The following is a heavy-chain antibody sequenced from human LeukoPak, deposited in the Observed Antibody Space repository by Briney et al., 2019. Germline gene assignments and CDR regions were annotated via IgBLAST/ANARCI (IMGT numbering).Heavy chain of an antibody. CDR2: IYDSGNT. V-gene: IGHV4-39*01. D-gene: IGHD2/OR15-2a*01. CDR1: GVSMSSSPYY. CDR3: ARHDCDSSRCSVNWFDP. J-gene: IGHJ5*02. Sequence: SETLSLTCTVSGVSMSSSPYYWGWIRQPPGKGREWIGTIYDSGNTNYSPSLRSRLTISVDTSRNQYSLKLSSVTAADTAVYYCARHDCDSSRCSVNWFDPWGQGTLVTVSS.